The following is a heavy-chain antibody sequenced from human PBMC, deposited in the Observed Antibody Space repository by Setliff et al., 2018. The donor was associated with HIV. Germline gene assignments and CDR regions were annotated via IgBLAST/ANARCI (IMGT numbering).Heavy chain of an antibody. CDR2: ITGRADGETT. Sequence: GGSLRLSCAASGFTFNDVWMSWVRLAPGKGLQWVGHITGRADGETTYYAAPVKGRFTISRGDSKVPLYLQMNSLKIEDTAVYYCTTIKGGSTEPPANDYWGQGTLVTVSS. CDR3: TTIKGGSTEPPANDY. J-gene: IGHJ4*02. D-gene: IGHD1-1*01. CDR1: GFTFNDVW. V-gene: IGHV3-15*01.